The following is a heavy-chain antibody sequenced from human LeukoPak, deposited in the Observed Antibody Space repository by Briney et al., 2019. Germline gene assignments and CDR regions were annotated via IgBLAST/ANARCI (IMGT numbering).Heavy chain of an antibody. CDR2: IYYSGST. V-gene: IGHV4-59*12. CDR3: ARDALSGSDNPDY. J-gene: IGHJ4*02. D-gene: IGHD1-26*01. CDR1: GGSISSYY. Sequence: SETLSLTCTVSGGSISSYYWSWIRQPPGKGLEWIGYIYYSGSTNYNPSLKSRVTISVDTSKNQFSLKLSSVTAADTAVYYCARDALSGSDNPDYWGQGTLVTVSS.